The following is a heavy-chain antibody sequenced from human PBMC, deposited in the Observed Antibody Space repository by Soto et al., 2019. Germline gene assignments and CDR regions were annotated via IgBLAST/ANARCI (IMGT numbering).Heavy chain of an antibody. Sequence: SETLSLTCAVYGGSFSGYYWSWIRQPSGKGLEWIGEINHSRSTNYNPSLKSRVTISVDTSKNQFSLKLSSVTAADTAVYYCARVVYSSSKRFLARWFDPWGQGTPVT. CDR2: INHSRST. CDR3: ARVVYSSSKRFLARWFDP. V-gene: IGHV4-34*01. J-gene: IGHJ5*02. CDR1: GGSFSGYY. D-gene: IGHD3-3*01.